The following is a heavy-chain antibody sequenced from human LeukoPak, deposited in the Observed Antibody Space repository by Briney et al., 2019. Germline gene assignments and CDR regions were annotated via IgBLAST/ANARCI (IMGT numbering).Heavy chain of an antibody. D-gene: IGHD5-18*01. CDR1: GGSLSSSSYY. V-gene: IGHV4-39*07. CDR2: IYYSGST. CDR3: ARAQSRGYSYGPFDY. Sequence: SETLSLTCNVSGGSLSSSSYYWGWIRQPPGKGLEWIGSIYYSGSTYYNPSLKSRATISEDTSNNQFSLKLASVTAADTAVYYCARAQSRGYSYGPFDYWGQGTLVTVSS. J-gene: IGHJ4*02.